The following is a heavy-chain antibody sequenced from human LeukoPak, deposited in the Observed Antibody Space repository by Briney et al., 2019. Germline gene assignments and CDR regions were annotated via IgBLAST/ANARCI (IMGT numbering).Heavy chain of an antibody. V-gene: IGHV3-21*01. Sequence: GGSLILSCAASGFTFSTYSMNWVRQAPGKGLEWVSSISSASDYINYADSTKGRFTISRDNGKNSLYLQMNSLRAEDTAVYYCAKISGYSGKTLDYWGQGTLVTV. J-gene: IGHJ4*02. D-gene: IGHD5-12*01. CDR3: AKISGYSGKTLDY. CDR1: GFTFSTYS. CDR2: ISSASDYI.